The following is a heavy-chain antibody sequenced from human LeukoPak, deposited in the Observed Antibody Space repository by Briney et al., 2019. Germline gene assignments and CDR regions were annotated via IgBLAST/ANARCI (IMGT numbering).Heavy chain of an antibody. V-gene: IGHV1-18*01. CDR1: GYTFTSYG. CDR2: ISGKNGNT. J-gene: IGHJ5*02. D-gene: IGHD3-10*01. Sequence: ASVKVSCKASGYTFTSYGITWVRQAPGQGLEWMGWISGKNGNTKYVQKLQGRVTMTTDTSTSTAYMELRSLRSDDTAVYYCARAYGSGPFDPWGQGTLVTVSS. CDR3: ARAYGSGPFDP.